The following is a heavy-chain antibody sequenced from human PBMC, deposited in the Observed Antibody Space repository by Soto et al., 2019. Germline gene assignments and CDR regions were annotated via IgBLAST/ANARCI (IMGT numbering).Heavy chain of an antibody. V-gene: IGHV3-30*18. CDR1: GFTFSSYG. J-gene: IGHJ4*02. D-gene: IGHD5-18*01. CDR2: ISYDGSNK. CDR3: AKDVDTLFGVCDY. Sequence: QVQLVESGGGVVQPGRSLRLSCAASGFTFSSYGMHWVRQAPGKGLEWVAVISYDGSNKYYADSVKGRFTISRDNSKNTLYLQMNSLRAEDTAVYYCAKDVDTLFGVCDYWGQGTLVTVSS.